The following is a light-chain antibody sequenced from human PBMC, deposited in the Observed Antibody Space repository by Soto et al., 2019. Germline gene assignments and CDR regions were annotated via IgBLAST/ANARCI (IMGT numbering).Light chain of an antibody. V-gene: IGKV2-30*01. CDR3: MQGSYWPYT. CDR2: KVS. CDR1: QSPVTSDGNTY. Sequence: DVVLTQSPLSLSVTLGQPASISCRASQSPVTSDGNTYLNWLVQRPGQSPRRLIYKVSDRDSGVPDRFSASGSGAYFTQRISRVEAADVGIYYCMQGSYWPYTFGQGTKLEIK. J-gene: IGKJ2*01.